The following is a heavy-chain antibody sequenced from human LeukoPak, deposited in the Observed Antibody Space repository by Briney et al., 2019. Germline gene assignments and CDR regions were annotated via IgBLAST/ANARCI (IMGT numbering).Heavy chain of an antibody. CDR1: GFTFSSYA. Sequence: TGGSLRPSCAASGFTFSSYAMHWVRQAPGKGLEYVSAISSNGGSTYYANSVKGRFTISRDNSKNTLYLQMGSLRAEDMAVYYCARDHYDFWSGYYEVCLDYWGQGTLVTVSS. V-gene: IGHV3-64*01. CDR2: ISSNGGST. CDR3: ARDHYDFWSGYYEVCLDY. D-gene: IGHD3-3*01. J-gene: IGHJ4*02.